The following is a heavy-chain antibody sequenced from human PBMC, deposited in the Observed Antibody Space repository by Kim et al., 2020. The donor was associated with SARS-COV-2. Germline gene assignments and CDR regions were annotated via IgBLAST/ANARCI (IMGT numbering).Heavy chain of an antibody. V-gene: IGHV3-7*01. D-gene: IGHD6-6*01. CDR2: ISQDGTDK. J-gene: IGHJ4*02. CDR1: GFTFRSHY. CDR3: ARGPYPGYSSYWFDY. Sequence: GGSLRLSCVASGFTFRSHYMTWARQAPGKGLEWVADISQDGTDKFYVDSLKGRFTVSRDNAKNSLYLQMNSLRAEDTGVYYCARGPYPGYSSYWFDYWGQGSRVTVSS.